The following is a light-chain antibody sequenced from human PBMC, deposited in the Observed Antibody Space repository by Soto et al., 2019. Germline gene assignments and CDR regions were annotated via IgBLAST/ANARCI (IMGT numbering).Light chain of an antibody. CDR3: SSYAGSTTPVV. J-gene: IGLJ2*01. Sequence: QSALTQPASVSGSPGQSITISCTGTSSDIGSYQFVSWYQQHPGKAPKLMIFEGSKWPSGVSNRFSGSKSGNTASLTISGLQAEDEADYYCSSYAGSTTPVVFGGGTKLPS. CDR1: SSDIGSYQF. CDR2: EGS. V-gene: IGLV2-23*01.